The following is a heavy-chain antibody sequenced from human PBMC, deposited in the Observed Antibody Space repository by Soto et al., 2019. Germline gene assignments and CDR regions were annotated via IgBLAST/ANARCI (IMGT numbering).Heavy chain of an antibody. J-gene: IGHJ4*02. CDR1: GVSVRSYT. Sequence: AETLSLTCIVSGVSVRSYTWSWVRQPANKGLEWIGRVFSSVSATYNPSLKSRVSISMDTPENRISLKLDSVTAADAGVYFCARDGMTTGDTWGPGTLVTVSS. CDR3: ARDGMTTGDT. D-gene: IGHD2-21*02. V-gene: IGHV4-4*07. CDR2: VFSSVSA.